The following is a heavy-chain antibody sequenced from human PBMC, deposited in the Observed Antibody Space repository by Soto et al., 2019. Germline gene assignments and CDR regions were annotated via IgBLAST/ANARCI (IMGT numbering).Heavy chain of an antibody. D-gene: IGHD3-16*01. J-gene: IGHJ4*02. Sequence: QVQLQQWGAGLLKPSETLSLTCAVYGGSFSGYYWSWIRQPPGKGLEWIGEINHSGGSNYNPSLKSRLTISVDTSKNQFSLKLSSVTAADTAVYYCARAWGGVPDFWGQGTLVTVSS. CDR2: INHSGGS. V-gene: IGHV4-34*01. CDR3: ARAWGGVPDF. CDR1: GGSFSGYY.